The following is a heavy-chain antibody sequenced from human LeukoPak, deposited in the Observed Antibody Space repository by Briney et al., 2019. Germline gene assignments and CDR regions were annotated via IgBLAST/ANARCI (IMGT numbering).Heavy chain of an antibody. Sequence: ASVKVSCTASGYTFTSYYMHWVRQAPGQGLEWMGIIIHNGGSTSYAEKFQGRVTMTRDTSTSTVYMQLSSLRSEDTAVYYCARWWDDGSGYSYLYGMDVWGQGTTVTVSS. CDR1: GYTFTSYY. J-gene: IGHJ6*02. CDR2: IIHNGGST. V-gene: IGHV1-46*01. D-gene: IGHD3-22*01. CDR3: ARWWDDGSGYSYLYGMDV.